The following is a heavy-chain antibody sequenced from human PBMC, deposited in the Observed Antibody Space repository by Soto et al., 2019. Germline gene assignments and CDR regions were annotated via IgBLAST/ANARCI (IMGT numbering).Heavy chain of an antibody. CDR3: AKDRDIVLMVYAETLGLFDH. J-gene: IGHJ4*02. CDR2: ISGSGGST. V-gene: IGHV3-23*01. D-gene: IGHD2-8*01. CDR1: GFTFSSYA. Sequence: GGSLRLSCAASGFTFSSYAMSWVRQAPGKGLEWVSAISGSGGSTYYADSVKGRFTIPRDNSKNTLYLQMNSLRAEDTAVYYCAKDRDIVLMVYAETLGLFDHWGQGTLVTVSS.